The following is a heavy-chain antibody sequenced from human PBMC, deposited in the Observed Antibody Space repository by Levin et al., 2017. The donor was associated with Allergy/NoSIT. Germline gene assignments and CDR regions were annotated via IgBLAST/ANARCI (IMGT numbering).Heavy chain of an antibody. CDR3: AKDASRGITMIVVVPDAFDI. CDR2: ISGSGGST. V-gene: IGHV3-23*01. D-gene: IGHD3-22*01. Sequence: GGSLRLSCAASGFTFSSYAMSWVRQAPGKGLEWVSAISGSGGSTYYADSVKGRFTISRDNSKNTLYLQMNSLRAEDTAVYYCAKDASRGITMIVVVPDAFDIWGQGTMVTVSS. CDR1: GFTFSSYA. J-gene: IGHJ3*02.